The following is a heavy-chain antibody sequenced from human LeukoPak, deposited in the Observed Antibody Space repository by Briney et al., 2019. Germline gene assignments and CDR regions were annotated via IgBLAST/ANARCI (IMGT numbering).Heavy chain of an antibody. J-gene: IGHJ4*02. Sequence: ASVKVSCKASGYTFTGYNIYWERQAPGQGLEWMGWINPNTGGTNYAQKFQGRVTMTRDTSISTASMELSRLRSDDTAVYYCARVPVRGIRPYEYWGQGTLVTVSS. V-gene: IGHV1-2*02. CDR3: ARVPVRGIRPYEY. CDR2: INPNTGGT. CDR1: GYTFTGYN. D-gene: IGHD3-10*01.